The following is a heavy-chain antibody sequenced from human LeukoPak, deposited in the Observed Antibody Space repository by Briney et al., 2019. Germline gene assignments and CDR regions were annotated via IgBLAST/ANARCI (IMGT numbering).Heavy chain of an antibody. CDR3: AKDPFGSSWYHYFDY. J-gene: IGHJ4*02. CDR1: GFTFSSYA. D-gene: IGHD6-13*01. CDR2: ISGSGGST. V-gene: IGHV3-23*01. Sequence: SGGSLRLSCAASGFTFSSYAMSWVRQAPGKGLEWVSAISGSGGSTYYADSVKGRFTISRDNSKNTLYLQMNSLRAEDTAVYYCAKDPFGSSWYHYFDYWGQGTLVTVSS.